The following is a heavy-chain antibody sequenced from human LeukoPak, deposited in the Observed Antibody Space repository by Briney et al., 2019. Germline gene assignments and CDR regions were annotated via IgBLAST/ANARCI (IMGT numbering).Heavy chain of an antibody. J-gene: IGHJ3*02. CDR1: GFTFSTYW. CDR3: ASKGGSFTISGVLYNDAFAI. D-gene: IGHD3-3*01. Sequence: GGSLRLSCAASGFTFSTYWINWVRQAPGKGLEWVANINQDGRESYYVDSVKGRFTISRDNAKNSLYLQMNNLRAEDTAVYYCASKGGSFTISGVLYNDAFAIWGQGTMVTVSA. CDR2: INQDGRES. V-gene: IGHV3-7*01.